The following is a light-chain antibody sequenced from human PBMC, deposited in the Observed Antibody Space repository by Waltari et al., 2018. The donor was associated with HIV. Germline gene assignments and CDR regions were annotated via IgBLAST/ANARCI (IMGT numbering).Light chain of an antibody. J-gene: IGKJ1*01. CDR3: QHYNNWPPWT. CDR1: QSISSN. V-gene: IGKV3-15*01. Sequence: EIVMTQSPATLSVSPGERANLSCRASQSISSNLAWYQQKSGQAPRLLIYGANTRATGVPARFSGSGSGTEFTLTISSLQSEDFAIYYCQHYNNWPPWTFGQGTKVEIK. CDR2: GAN.